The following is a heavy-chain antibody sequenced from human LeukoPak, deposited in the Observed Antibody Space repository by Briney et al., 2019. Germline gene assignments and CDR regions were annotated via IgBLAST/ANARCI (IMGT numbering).Heavy chain of an antibody. D-gene: IGHD1-20*01. Sequence: GGSLRLSCAASGFTFSIYAMSWVRQAPGKGLEWVSAISGSGGSTYYADSVKGRFTISRDNSKNTLYLQMNSLRAEDTAVYYRAKQLSGTTRWFDPWGQGALVTVSS. J-gene: IGHJ5*02. V-gene: IGHV3-23*01. CDR2: ISGSGGST. CDR1: GFTFSIYA. CDR3: AKQLSGTTRWFDP.